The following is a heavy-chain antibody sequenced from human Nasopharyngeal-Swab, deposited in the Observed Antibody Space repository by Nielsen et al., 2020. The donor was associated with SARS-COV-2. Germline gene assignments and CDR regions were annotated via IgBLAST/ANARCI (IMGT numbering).Heavy chain of an antibody. V-gene: IGHV4-61*02. CDR3: ASLGRSYGMDV. CDR2: IYTSGST. J-gene: IGHJ6*02. Sequence: SETLPLTCTVSGGSISSGSYYWSWIRQPAGKGLEWIGRIYTSGSTNYNPSLKSRVTISVDTSKNQFSLKLSSVTAADTAVYYCASLGRSYGMDVWGQGTTVTVSS. CDR1: GGSISSGSYY. D-gene: IGHD7-27*01.